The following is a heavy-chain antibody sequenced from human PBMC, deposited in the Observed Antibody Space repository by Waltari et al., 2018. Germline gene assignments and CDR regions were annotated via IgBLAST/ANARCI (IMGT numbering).Heavy chain of an antibody. CDR3: ARVEEGADYYFDY. Sequence: QVQLVQSGAEVKKPGASVKVSCKASGYTFTGYYMHWVRQAPGQGLEWMGGIIPIFGTANYAQKFQGRVTITADESTSTAYMELSSLRSEDTAVYYCARVEEGADYYFDYWGQGTLVTVSS. V-gene: IGHV1-69*01. J-gene: IGHJ4*02. D-gene: IGHD3-16*01. CDR2: IIPIFGTA. CDR1: GYTFTGYY.